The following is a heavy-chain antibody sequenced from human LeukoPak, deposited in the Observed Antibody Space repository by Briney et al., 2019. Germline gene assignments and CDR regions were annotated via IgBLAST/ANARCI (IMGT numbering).Heavy chain of an antibody. D-gene: IGHD1-1*01. V-gene: IGHV3-13*01. Sequence: GGALRLSCAASGFTFSSFDVHWVRHPTGQGLEWVSTIGTASDTYYPGSVEGRFTLSRDNAKNSLYLQMNSLTAGDTAVYYCARGPPRGKYYYMDVWGKGTTVTVSS. J-gene: IGHJ6*03. CDR2: IGTASDT. CDR1: GFTFSSFD. CDR3: ARGPPRGKYYYMDV.